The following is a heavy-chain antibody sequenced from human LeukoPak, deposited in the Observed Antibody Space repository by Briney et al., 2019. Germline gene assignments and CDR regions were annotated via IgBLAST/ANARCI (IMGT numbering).Heavy chain of an antibody. V-gene: IGHV3-30-3*01. CDR2: ISYDGSNK. J-gene: IGHJ3*02. D-gene: IGHD2-21*02. CDR3: ARDPVAYCGGDCYPGDAFDI. CDR1: GFTFSSYA. Sequence: GGSLRLSCAASGFTFSSYAMHWVRQAPGKGLEWVAVISYDGSNKYYADSVKGRFTISRDNSKNTLYLQMNSLRAEDTAVYYCARDPVAYCGGDCYPGDAFDIWGQGTMVTVSS.